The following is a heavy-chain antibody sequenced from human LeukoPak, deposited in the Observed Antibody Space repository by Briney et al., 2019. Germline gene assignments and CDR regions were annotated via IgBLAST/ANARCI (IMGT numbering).Heavy chain of an antibody. CDR1: GDSVTTYY. CDR2: IYYSGSA. Sequence: SETLSLTCTVSGDSVTTYYWSWTRQPPGKGLEWLGYIYYSGSATYNPSLKSRVTISVDTSKNQFSLKLSSVTAADTAVYYCARGLRSILRFDPWGQGTLVTVSS. J-gene: IGHJ5*02. V-gene: IGHV4-59*02. CDR3: ARGLRSILRFDP.